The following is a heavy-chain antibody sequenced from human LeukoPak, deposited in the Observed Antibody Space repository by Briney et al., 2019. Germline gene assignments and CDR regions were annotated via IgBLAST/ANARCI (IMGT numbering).Heavy chain of an antibody. CDR3: ARLLYPPTSALEPLFDY. CDR1: GGSIKSNNW. Sequence: SETLSLTCAVSGGSIKSNNWWSWIRQPPGKGLEWIGEINHSGSTNYNPSLKSRVTMSVDTSKNQFSLKLTSVTAADTAVYYCARLLYPPTSALEPLFDYWGQGTLVTVSS. CDR2: INHSGST. D-gene: IGHD2-2*02. J-gene: IGHJ4*02. V-gene: IGHV4-4*02.